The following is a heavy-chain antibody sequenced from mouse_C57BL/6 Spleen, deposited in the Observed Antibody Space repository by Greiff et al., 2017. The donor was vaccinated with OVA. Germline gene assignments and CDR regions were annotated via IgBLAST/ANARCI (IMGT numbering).Heavy chain of an antibody. V-gene: IGHV1-50*01. J-gene: IGHJ2*01. Sequence: QVQLKQPGAELVKPGASVKLSCKASGYTFTSYWMQWVKQRPGQGLEWIGEIDPSDSYTNYNQKFKGKATLTVDTSSSTAYMQLSSLTSEDSAVYYCASSNSFDYWGQGTTLTVSS. CDR2: IDPSDSYT. CDR3: ASSNSFDY. CDR1: GYTFTSYW.